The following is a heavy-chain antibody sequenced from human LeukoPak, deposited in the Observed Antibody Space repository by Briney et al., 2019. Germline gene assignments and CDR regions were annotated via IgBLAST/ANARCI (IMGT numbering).Heavy chain of an antibody. D-gene: IGHD3-10*01. J-gene: IGHJ3*02. CDR2: INHSGST. Sequence: SETLSLTCAVYGGSFSGYYWSWIRQPPGKGLEWIGEINHSGSTNYNPSLKSRVTISVDTSKNQFSLKLSSVTAADTAVYYCARELAGRSGAPRDAFDIWGQRTMVTVSS. CDR3: ARELAGRSGAPRDAFDI. V-gene: IGHV4-34*01. CDR1: GGSFSGYY.